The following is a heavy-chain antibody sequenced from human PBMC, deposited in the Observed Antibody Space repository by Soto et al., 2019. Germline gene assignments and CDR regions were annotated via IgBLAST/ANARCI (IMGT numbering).Heavy chain of an antibody. CDR3: ATLGYDFWSGYSNMDV. D-gene: IGHD3-3*01. V-gene: IGHV1-24*01. Sequence: ASEKVSCKVSGSTLTELSMHWVRQAPGKGLEWMGRIVPEVGETIYAQKFQGRVTITADKSTSTAYMELSSLRSEDTAVYYCATLGYDFWSGYSNMDVWGKGTTVTVSS. J-gene: IGHJ6*03. CDR1: GSTLTELS. CDR2: IVPEVGET.